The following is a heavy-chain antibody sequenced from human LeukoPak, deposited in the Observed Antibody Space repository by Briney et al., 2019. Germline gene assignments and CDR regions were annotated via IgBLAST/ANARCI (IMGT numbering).Heavy chain of an antibody. Sequence: GASVKVSCKASGYTFTSYDINWVRQATGQGLEWMGWMNPNSGNTGYAQKFQGRVTMTRNTSISTAYMELSSLRSEDTAVYYCARGSRRVVTAILGYWGQGTLVTVSS. CDR2: MNPNSGNT. J-gene: IGHJ4*02. D-gene: IGHD2-21*02. CDR3: ARGSRRVVTAILGY. CDR1: GYTFTSYD. V-gene: IGHV1-8*01.